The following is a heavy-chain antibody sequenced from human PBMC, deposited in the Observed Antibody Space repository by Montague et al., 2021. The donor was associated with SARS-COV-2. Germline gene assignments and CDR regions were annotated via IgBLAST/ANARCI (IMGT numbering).Heavy chain of an antibody. V-gene: IGHV4-39*01. J-gene: IGHJ4*02. CDR3: ARQLPAYYSSNKCYPNDFDA. Sequence: SETLSLTCTVSGGSISSPAYYWGWIRQSPGKGLEWIGSISYAGSTYYNPSLRSRVSFSMDTSKNHFSLSLNSVTAADTAVYFCARQLPAYYSSNKCYPNDFDAWGPGALVTVSS. CDR1: GGSISSPAYY. D-gene: IGHD2-2*01. CDR2: ISYAGST.